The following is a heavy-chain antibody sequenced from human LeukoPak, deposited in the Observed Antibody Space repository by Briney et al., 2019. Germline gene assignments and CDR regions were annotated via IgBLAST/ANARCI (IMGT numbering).Heavy chain of an antibody. V-gene: IGHV1-69*13. Sequence: SVKVSCKASGGTFSSYAISWVRQAPGQGLEWMGGIIPILGTANYAQKFQGRVTITADESTSTAYMELSSLRSEDTAVYYCARDIVVVPAVGLNYYYYGMDVWGKGTTVTVSS. CDR1: GGTFSSYA. D-gene: IGHD2-2*01. CDR3: ARDIVVVPAVGLNYYYYGMDV. J-gene: IGHJ6*04. CDR2: IIPILGTA.